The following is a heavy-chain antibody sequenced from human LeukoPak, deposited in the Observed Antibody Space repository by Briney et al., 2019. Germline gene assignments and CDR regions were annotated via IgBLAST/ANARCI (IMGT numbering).Heavy chain of an antibody. V-gene: IGHV1-46*01. Sequence: ASVTVSCKASGYTFTSYYMHWVRQAPGQGLEWMGVINPSDGSTDYAQKFQGRVTMTRDTSTSTVYMELSSLRSADTAVYYCARGTLYYGSGIYPHPGKYYFDYWGQGTLVTVSS. CDR3: ARGTLYYGSGIYPHPGKYYFDY. D-gene: IGHD3-10*01. CDR1: GYTFTSYY. J-gene: IGHJ4*02. CDR2: INPSDGST.